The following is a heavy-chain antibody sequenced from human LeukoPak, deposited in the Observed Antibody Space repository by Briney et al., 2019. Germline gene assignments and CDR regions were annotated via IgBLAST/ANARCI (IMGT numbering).Heavy chain of an antibody. CDR3: ARPIAVAGTLYFDY. J-gene: IGHJ4*02. CDR1: GYTFTSYG. V-gene: IGHV1-18*04. CDR2: ISAYNGNT. Sequence: ASVKVSCKASGYTFTSYGISWVRHAPGQGLEWMGWISAYNGNTNYAQKLQGRVTMTTDTSTSTAYMELRSLRSDDTAVYYCARPIAVAGTLYFDYWGQGTLVTVSS. D-gene: IGHD6-19*01.